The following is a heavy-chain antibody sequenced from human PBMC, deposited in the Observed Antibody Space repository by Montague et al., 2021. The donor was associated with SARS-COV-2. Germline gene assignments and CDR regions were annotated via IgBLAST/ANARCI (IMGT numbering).Heavy chain of an antibody. CDR2: IYSSGGT. D-gene: IGHD3-9*01. CDR1: GGSISHYY. J-gene: IGHJ4*02. V-gene: IGHV4-59*01. Sequence: SETLSLTCAVSGGSISHYYWSWIGQPPGKGLEWIGYIYSSGGTNYNPSLKSRVTLSLDAAKNHFSLRLSSVTAADTAVYYCARRTDILTGYYDYWGQGTLVTVSS. CDR3: ARRTDILTGYYDY.